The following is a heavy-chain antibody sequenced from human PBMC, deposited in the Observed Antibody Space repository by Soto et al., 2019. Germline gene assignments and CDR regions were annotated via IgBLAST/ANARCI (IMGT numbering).Heavy chain of an antibody. CDR3: AKGGLPWWSQGMDF. CDR1: GFIFGKYD. CDR2: ISHDGRNK. J-gene: IGHJ4*02. V-gene: IGHV3-30*18. D-gene: IGHD2-8*02. Sequence: QVQLVESGGGVVQPGRSLRLSCEGSGFIFGKYDMYWVRQAPGKGLEWVTKISHDGRNKDYEDSVQGRFTISRDNSRDTMYLEMNSLRPEDTAIYYCAKGGLPWWSQGMDFGGQGTLATVSA.